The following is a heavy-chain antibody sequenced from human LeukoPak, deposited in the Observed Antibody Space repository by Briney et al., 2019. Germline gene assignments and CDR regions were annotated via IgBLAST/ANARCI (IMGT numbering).Heavy chain of an antibody. J-gene: IGHJ3*02. Sequence: SETLSLTCTVSGGSISSSSYYWGWIRQPPGKGLEWIGSIYYSGSTYYNPSLKSRVTISVDTSKNQFSLKLSSVTAADTAVYYWARVMGQNDAFDIWGQGTMVTVST. CDR1: GGSISSSSYY. CDR3: ARVMGQNDAFDI. D-gene: IGHD3-16*01. V-gene: IGHV4-39*01. CDR2: IYYSGST.